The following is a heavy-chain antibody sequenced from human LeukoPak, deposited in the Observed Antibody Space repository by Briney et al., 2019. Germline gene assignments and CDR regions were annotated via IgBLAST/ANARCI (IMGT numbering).Heavy chain of an antibody. CDR3: AKAYCSGGSCYGLYFDY. CDR1: GLIFSTYG. D-gene: IGHD2-15*01. J-gene: IGHJ4*02. CDR2: IRYDGSNK. Sequence: PGGSLRLSCAASGLIFSTYGMHWVRQAPGKGLEWVAFIRYDGSNKYYADSVKDRFTIYRDNSKSTLYVQMDSLRGEDTAVYCCAKAYCSGGSCYGLYFDYWGRGTLVSAS. V-gene: IGHV3-30*02.